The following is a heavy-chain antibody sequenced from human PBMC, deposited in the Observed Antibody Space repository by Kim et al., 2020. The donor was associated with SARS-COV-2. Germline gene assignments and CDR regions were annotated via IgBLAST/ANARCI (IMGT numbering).Heavy chain of an antibody. CDR2: IRSKAYGGTT. D-gene: IGHD3-22*01. V-gene: IGHV3-49*03. J-gene: IGHJ4*02. CDR1: GFTFGDYA. Sequence: GGSLRLSCTASGFTFGDYAMSWFRQAPGKGLEWVGFIRSKAYGGTTEYAASVKGRFTISRDDSKSIAYLQMNSLKTEDTAVYYCTRDPWPYYYDSSGYWEDWGQGTLVTVSS. CDR3: TRDPWPYYYDSSGYWED.